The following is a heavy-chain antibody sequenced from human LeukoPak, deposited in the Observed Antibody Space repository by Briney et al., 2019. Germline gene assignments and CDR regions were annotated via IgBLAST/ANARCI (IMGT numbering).Heavy chain of an antibody. CDR2: VNLQGST. J-gene: IGHJ4*02. CDR3: ARDGGSSWSYNFDY. CDR1: GGSITNTNY. V-gene: IGHV4-4*02. Sequence: SETLSLTCGVSGGSITNTNYWTWVRQPPGKGLEWIGEVNLQGSTNYNPSLMGRVAISVDTSENHISLQLTSVTAADTAVYYCARDGGSSWSYNFDYWGQGTQVTVSS. D-gene: IGHD6-13*01.